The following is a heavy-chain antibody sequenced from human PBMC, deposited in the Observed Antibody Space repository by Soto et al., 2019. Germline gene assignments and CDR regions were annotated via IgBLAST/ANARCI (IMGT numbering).Heavy chain of an antibody. J-gene: IGHJ4*02. CDR3: AKGAEGYVVSSLDY. V-gene: IGHV3-23*01. CDR2: ITSSGSST. D-gene: IGHD5-12*01. CDR1: GFTFSDYA. Sequence: EVQLLESGGGFVQPGGSLRLSCAASGFTFSDYAMTWVRQAPGKGLEWVSAITSSGSSTYDAESVKGRFTISRDNSKSTLYPQMNTLRAEDTATYYCAKGAEGYVVSSLDYWGQGTLVTFSS.